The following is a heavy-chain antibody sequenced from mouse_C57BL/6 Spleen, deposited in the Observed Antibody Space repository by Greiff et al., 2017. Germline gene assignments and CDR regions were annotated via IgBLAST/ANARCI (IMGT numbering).Heavy chain of an antibody. Sequence: VQLQQSGAELVKPGASVKISCKASGYAFSSYWMNWVKQRPGKGLEWIGQIYPGDGDTNYNGKFKGKATLTADKSSSTAYMQLSSLTSEDSAVYCCTRAEGNYSWFAYWGQGTLVTVSA. J-gene: IGHJ3*01. CDR2: IYPGDGDT. CDR3: TRAEGNYSWFAY. CDR1: GYAFSSYW. V-gene: IGHV1-80*01. D-gene: IGHD2-1*01.